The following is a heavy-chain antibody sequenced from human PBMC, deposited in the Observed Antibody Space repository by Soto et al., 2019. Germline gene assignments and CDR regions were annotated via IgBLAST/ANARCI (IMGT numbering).Heavy chain of an antibody. D-gene: IGHD3-16*01. V-gene: IGHV1-18*01. J-gene: IGHJ4*02. CDR3: ARDAGVSGELYY. CDR1: GYTFTSYG. Sequence: QVQLVQSGAEVKKPGASVKVSCKASGYTFTSYGISWVRQAPGQGLEWMGGISAYNGNTNYAQKLQGRVTMPTDTSTSTSYMELRGLGSDDTAVYCCARDAGVSGELYYWGQGHLVTVSS. CDR2: ISAYNGNT.